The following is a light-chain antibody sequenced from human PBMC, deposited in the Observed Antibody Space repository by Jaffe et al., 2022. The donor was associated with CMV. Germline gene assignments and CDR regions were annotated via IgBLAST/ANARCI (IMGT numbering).Light chain of an antibody. CDR1: QSISSW. CDR3: QQYNSYSRQ. J-gene: IGKJ1*01. V-gene: IGKV1-5*03. CDR2: KAS. Sequence: DIQMTQSPSTLSASVGDRVTITCRASQSISSWLAWYQQKPGKAPKLLIYKASSLESGVPSRFSGSGSGTEFTLTISSLQPDDFATYYCQQYNSYSRQIGQGTKVEIK.